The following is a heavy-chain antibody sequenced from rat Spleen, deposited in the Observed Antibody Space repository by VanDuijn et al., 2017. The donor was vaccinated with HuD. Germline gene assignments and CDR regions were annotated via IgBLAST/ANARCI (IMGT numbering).Heavy chain of an antibody. J-gene: IGHJ2*01. CDR1: GFSLTGNN. CDR2: IWSGGST. V-gene: IGHV2-15*01. CDR3: ARDGPTDFDY. D-gene: IGHD3-4*01. Sequence: QVQLKESGPGLVQPSQTLSLTCSVSGFSLTGNNIYWVRQPPGKGLEWMGAIWSGGSTDYNSALKSRLSISRDTSKSQVFVKMNSLQTEDTATYYCARDGPTDFDYGGQGVMVTVSS.